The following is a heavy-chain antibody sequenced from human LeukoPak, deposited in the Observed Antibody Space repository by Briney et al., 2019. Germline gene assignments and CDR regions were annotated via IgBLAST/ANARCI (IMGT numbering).Heavy chain of an antibody. CDR3: ARGKAVAGTTPFDY. CDR1: GGSISGYY. J-gene: IGHJ4*02. V-gene: IGHV4-59*01. D-gene: IGHD6-19*01. CDR2: IYYSGTT. Sequence: SETLSLTRTVSGGSISGYYWSWIRQPPGKGLEWIGYIYYSGTTNYNPSLRSRVTISVDTSKNQFSLNLTSVTAADTAVYFCARGKAVAGTTPFDYWGQGTLVTVSS.